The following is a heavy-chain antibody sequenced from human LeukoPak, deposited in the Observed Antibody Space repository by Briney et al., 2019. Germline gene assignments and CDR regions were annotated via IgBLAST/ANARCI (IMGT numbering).Heavy chain of an antibody. CDR2: INPNSGGT. D-gene: IGHD3-3*01. CDR3: ARPPYYDFWSCYPQYYFDY. Sequence: ASVTVSCTASGYTFTGYYMHWVRQAPGQGREWMGWINPNSGGTNYAQKFQGRVTMIRATSISTAYMELSRLRSDDTAFYYCARPPYYDFWSCYPQYYFDYWGQGTLVTVSS. V-gene: IGHV1-2*02. J-gene: IGHJ4*02. CDR1: GYTFTGYY.